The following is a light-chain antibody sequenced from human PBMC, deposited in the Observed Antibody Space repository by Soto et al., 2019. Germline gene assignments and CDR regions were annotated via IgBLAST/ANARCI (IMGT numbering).Light chain of an antibody. Sequence: ILMTQSPATLSVSPGEGLTLSCRASQSISRTLAWYQQRPGQAPRLLIYGASSRATGVPARFSGSGSGTEFTLTISSLQSEDFAVYYCQQYNDWPLTFGGGTKVEIK. CDR1: QSISRT. J-gene: IGKJ4*01. V-gene: IGKV3-15*01. CDR3: QQYNDWPLT. CDR2: GAS.